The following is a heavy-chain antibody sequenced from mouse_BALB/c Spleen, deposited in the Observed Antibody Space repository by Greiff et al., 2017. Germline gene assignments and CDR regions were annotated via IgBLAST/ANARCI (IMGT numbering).Heavy chain of an antibody. D-gene: IGHD4-1*01. CDR1: GYTFTDYA. J-gene: IGHJ2*01. Sequence: QVQLKQSGAELVRPGVSVKISCKGSGYTFTDYAMHWVKQSHAKSLEWIGVISTYYGDASYNQKFKGKATMTVDKSSSTAYMELARLTSEDSAIYYCARNWEYYFDYWGQGTTLTVSS. CDR3: ARNWEYYFDY. CDR2: ISTYYGDA. V-gene: IGHV1S137*01.